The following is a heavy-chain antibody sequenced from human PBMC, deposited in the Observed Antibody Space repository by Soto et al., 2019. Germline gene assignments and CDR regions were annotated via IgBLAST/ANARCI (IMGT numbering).Heavy chain of an antibody. Sequence: SETLSLTCTVSGGSISSYYWSWIRQPPGKGLEWIGYIYYSGSTNYNPSLKSRVTISVDTSKNQFSLKLSSVTAADTAVYYCASGIAVAGRTLYYFDYWGQGTLVTVSS. CDR1: GGSISSYY. CDR2: IYYSGST. D-gene: IGHD6-19*01. V-gene: IGHV4-59*08. CDR3: ASGIAVAGRTLYYFDY. J-gene: IGHJ4*02.